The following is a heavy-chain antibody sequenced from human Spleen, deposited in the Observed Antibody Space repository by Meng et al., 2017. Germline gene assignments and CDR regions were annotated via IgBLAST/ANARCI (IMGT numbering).Heavy chain of an antibody. J-gene: IGHJ4*02. CDR3: ARHIPRGDFDF. V-gene: IGHV4-4*07. D-gene: IGHD2-21*01. Sequence: QRQASAPVLVKPSEPLPLTGSFSGGSISGYFWSWFRQPAGKGLEWIGRIYSSGSINYHPSLKSRVTMSVDTSKNQFSLNLGSVTAADTAVYYCARHIPRGDFDFWGQGTLVTVSS. CDR2: IYSSGSI. CDR1: GGSISGYF.